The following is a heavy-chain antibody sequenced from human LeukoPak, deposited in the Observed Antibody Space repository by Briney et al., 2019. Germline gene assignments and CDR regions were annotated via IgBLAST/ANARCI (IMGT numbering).Heavy chain of an antibody. CDR3: AKDIVVVPADPDAFDI. D-gene: IGHD2-2*01. Sequence: PGGSLRLSCAASGFTFSSYAMSWVRQAPGKGLVWVSAISGSGGSTYYADSVKGRFTISRDNSKNTLYLQMNSLRAEDTAVYYCAKDIVVVPADPDAFDIWGQGTMVTVSS. J-gene: IGHJ3*02. CDR1: GFTFSSYA. CDR2: ISGSGGST. V-gene: IGHV3-23*01.